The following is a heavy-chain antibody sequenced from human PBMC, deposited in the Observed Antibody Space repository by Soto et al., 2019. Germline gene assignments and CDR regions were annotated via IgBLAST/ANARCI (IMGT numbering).Heavy chain of an antibody. J-gene: IGHJ4*02. D-gene: IGHD6-19*01. CDR3: ARDLGWAVDS. CDR2: ISGGGRPI. CDR1: GFTFSTFS. V-gene: IGHV3-48*02. Sequence: EVQLVESGGGSVQPGGSLRLSCAASGFTFSTFSMNWVRQAPGRGLEGSSYISGGGRPISYADSVKGRFTISRDNAKNSLYLQMDSLADEDTAVYYCARDLGWAVDSWGKGTLVTVSS.